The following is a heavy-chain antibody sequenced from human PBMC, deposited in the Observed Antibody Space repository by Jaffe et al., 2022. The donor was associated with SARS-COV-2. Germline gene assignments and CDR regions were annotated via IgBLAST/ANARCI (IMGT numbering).Heavy chain of an antibody. V-gene: IGHV5-51*01. Sequence: EVQLVQSGAEVKKPGESLRISCKGSGNSFTGYWIGWVRQMPGKGLEWMGIIYPGDSDSRYSPSFRGQVTMSVDKSMNTAYLQWSSLKASDTAIYYCARLLRGSSWIDPWGQGTLVTVSS. CDR2: IYPGDSDS. J-gene: IGHJ5*02. CDR3: ARLLRGSSWIDP. D-gene: IGHD3-10*01. CDR1: GNSFTGYW.